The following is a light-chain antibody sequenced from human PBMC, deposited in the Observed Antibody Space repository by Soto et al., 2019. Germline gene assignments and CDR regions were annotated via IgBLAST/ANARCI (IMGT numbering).Light chain of an antibody. CDR2: DEF. J-gene: IGKJ5*01. Sequence: EIVVTHSPATLSFSPWQRGTLSCTASETIRNLLAWYQQRPGQAPRIIIYDEFSRATGIPARLSGSGSGTDLTLTISRLEPEDFAVYYCQKRSKWPITXGQGTRLEI. CDR1: ETIRNL. CDR3: QKRSKWPIT. V-gene: IGKV3-11*01.